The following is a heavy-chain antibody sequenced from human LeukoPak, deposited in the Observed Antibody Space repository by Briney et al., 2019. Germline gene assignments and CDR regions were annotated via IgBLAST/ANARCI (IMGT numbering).Heavy chain of an antibody. Sequence: SETLSLTCTVSGGSISSYYWSWIRQPPGKGLEWIGYIYYSGSTNYNPSLKSRVTISVDTSKNQFSLKLSSVTAADTAVYYCAREAIYSSSSPYWGQGTLVTVSS. D-gene: IGHD6-6*01. CDR3: AREAIYSSSSPY. J-gene: IGHJ4*02. V-gene: IGHV4-59*12. CDR2: IYYSGST. CDR1: GGSISSYY.